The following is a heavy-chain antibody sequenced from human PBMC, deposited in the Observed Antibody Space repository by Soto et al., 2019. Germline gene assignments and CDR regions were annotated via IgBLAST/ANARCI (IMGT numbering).Heavy chain of an antibody. D-gene: IGHD3-3*02. CDR1: GFTFSSYA. CDR2: ISGGGNDA. CDR3: ARSLFLASTDTEPFDF. J-gene: IGHJ4*02. Sequence: EVQLLESGGGLVQPGGSLVLSCAASGFTFSSYAMSWVRQAPGKGLEWVSSISGGGNDAYYADSVKGRFTISRDNSRNTLYLQMNSLRADDTAVHYCARSLFLASTDTEPFDFWGRGTLVTVSS. V-gene: IGHV3-23*01.